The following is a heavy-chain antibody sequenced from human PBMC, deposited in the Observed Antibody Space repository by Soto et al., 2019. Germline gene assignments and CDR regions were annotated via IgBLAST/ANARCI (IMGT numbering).Heavy chain of an antibody. J-gene: IGHJ6*02. D-gene: IGHD3-16*02. CDR3: ARDPTLTFGGVIVVNYYYGMDV. V-gene: IGHV1-18*04. CDR2: ISAYNGNT. CDR1: GYTFTSYG. Sequence: ASVKVSCKASGYTFTSYGISWVRQAPGQGLEWMGWISAYNGNTNYAQKLQGRVTMTTDTSTSTAYMELRSLRSDDTAVYYCARDPTLTFGGVIVVNYYYGMDVWGQGTTVTVSS.